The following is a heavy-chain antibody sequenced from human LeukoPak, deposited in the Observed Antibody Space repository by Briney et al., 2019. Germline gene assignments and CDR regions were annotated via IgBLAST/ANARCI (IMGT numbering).Heavy chain of an antibody. D-gene: IGHD3-16*02. V-gene: IGHV3-9*01. CDR2: ISWNSGSI. CDR3: AKGGLSTKGWYFDL. CDR1: GFTFDDYA. J-gene: IGHJ2*01. Sequence: QPGRSLRLSCAASGFTFDDYAKHWVRQAPGKGLEWISGISWNSGSIGYADSVKGRFTISRDNAKNSLYLQMNSLRAEDTALYYCAKGGLSTKGWYFDLWGRGTLVTVSS.